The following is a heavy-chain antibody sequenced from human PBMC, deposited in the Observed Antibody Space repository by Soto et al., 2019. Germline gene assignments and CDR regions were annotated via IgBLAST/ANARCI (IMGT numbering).Heavy chain of an antibody. CDR3: AKDREGVVAPAAQFDP. CDR2: ISGSGGST. V-gene: IGHV3-23*01. D-gene: IGHD2-2*01. CDR1: GFTFSSYA. J-gene: IGHJ5*02. Sequence: EVQLLESGGGLVQPGGSLRLSCAASGFTFSSYAMSWVRQAPGKGLEWVSAISGSGGSTYYADSVKGRFTISRDNSKNTLYLQMNSLRAEDTAVYYCAKDREGVVAPAAQFDPWGQGTLVTVSS.